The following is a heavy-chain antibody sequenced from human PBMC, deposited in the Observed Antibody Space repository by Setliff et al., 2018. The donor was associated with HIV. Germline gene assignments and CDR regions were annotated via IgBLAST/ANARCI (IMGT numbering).Heavy chain of an antibody. D-gene: IGHD6-13*01. CDR3: ARGKGIREAASLDY. Sequence: SVKVSCKASGGTFSDFRITWVRQAPGQGLEWMGEITPFVGITNYAQKFQGRVTISADESTATAYIELSSLTSQDTAVYYCARGKGIREAASLDYWGQGSLVTVSS. CDR1: GGTFSDFR. CDR2: ITPFVGIT. J-gene: IGHJ4*02. V-gene: IGHV1-69*10.